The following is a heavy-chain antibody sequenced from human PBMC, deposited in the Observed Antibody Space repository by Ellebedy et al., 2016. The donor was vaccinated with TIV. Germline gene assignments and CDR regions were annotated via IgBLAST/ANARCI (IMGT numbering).Heavy chain of an antibody. CDR2: ISAYNGNT. J-gene: IGHJ1*01. V-gene: IGHV1-18*01. Sequence: AASVKVSCKASGYTLTSYGISWVRQAPGQGLEWMGWISAYNGNTNYAQKLQGRVTMTTDTSTSTAYMELRSLRSDDTAVYYCARGGQPRYYDSSGAPEYFQHWGQGTLVTVSS. CDR3: ARGGQPRYYDSSGAPEYFQH. CDR1: GYTLTSYG. D-gene: IGHD3-22*01.